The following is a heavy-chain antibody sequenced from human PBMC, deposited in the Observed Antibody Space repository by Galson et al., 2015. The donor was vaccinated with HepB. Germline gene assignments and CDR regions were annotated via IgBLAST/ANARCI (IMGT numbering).Heavy chain of an antibody. Sequence: SLRLSCAASGFTLSSYAMSWVRQAPGKGLQWVSAVSSAGHTYYADSVKGRLTISRDSSKNTLYLQMNILGAEDTAVYYCAKWTSGYYFDYWGQGTLVTVSS. V-gene: IGHV3-23*01. J-gene: IGHJ4*02. CDR2: VSSAGHT. D-gene: IGHD1-14*01. CDR1: GFTLSSYA. CDR3: AKWTSGYYFDY.